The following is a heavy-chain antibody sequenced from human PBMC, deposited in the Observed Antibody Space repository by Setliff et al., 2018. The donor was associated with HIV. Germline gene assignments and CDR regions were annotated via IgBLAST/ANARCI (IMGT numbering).Heavy chain of an antibody. D-gene: IGHD3-22*01. CDR3: ARVLPYDSTGFLLYYFDN. J-gene: IGHJ4*02. CDR1: GGSISSGEYY. CDR2: ISSSGGT. V-gene: IGHV4-30-4*08. Sequence: PSETLSLTCTVPGGSISSGEYYWSWIRQPPGKGLEWLGYISSSGGTDYNPSLNSRIIISIDTSKNQFSLRLSSVTAADTAVYFCARVLPYDSTGFLLYYFDNWGQGTLVTVSS.